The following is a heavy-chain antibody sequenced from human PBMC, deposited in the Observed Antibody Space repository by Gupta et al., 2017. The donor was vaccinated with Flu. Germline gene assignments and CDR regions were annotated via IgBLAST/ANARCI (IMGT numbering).Heavy chain of an antibody. CDR1: GFTFSSFS. J-gene: IGHJ5*02. CDR3: ARDPDPSELQYWENWFDP. D-gene: IGHD1-26*01. V-gene: IGHV3-21*01. Sequence: EVQLVESGGGLVKPGGSLRLSCAASGFTFSSFSMNWVRQAPGKGLEWVSSISSGSTFKYYADSLKGRFTISRDNAENSLYLLMNSLRAEDTAVYYCARDPDPSELQYWENWFDPWGQGTLVTVSS. CDR2: ISSGSTFK.